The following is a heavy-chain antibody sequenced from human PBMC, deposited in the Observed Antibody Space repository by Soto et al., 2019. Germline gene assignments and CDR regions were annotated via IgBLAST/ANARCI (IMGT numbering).Heavy chain of an antibody. Sequence: PGGSLRLSCAASGFTFSSYAMRWVRQAPGKGLEWVAVISYDGSNKYYADSVKGRFTISRDNSKNTLYLQMNSLRAEDTAVYYCARDRMYYYDSSGYYPTTYYYGMDVWGQGTTVTVSS. CDR3: ARDRMYYYDSSGYYPTTYYYGMDV. J-gene: IGHJ6*02. CDR1: GFTFSSYA. V-gene: IGHV3-30-3*01. CDR2: ISYDGSNK. D-gene: IGHD3-22*01.